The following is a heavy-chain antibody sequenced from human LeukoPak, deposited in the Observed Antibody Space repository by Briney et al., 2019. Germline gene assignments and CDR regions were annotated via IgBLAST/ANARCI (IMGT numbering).Heavy chain of an antibody. D-gene: IGHD1-20*01. CDR3: ARPLSGTTDFDY. Sequence: GGSLGLSCAASGFTFSSYTMNWVRQAPGKGLEWVSLISSSSSYIFYADSVKGRFTISRDNAKKSLYLQMNSLRAGDTAVYYCARPLSGTTDFDYWGQGTLVTVSS. CDR2: ISSSSSYI. J-gene: IGHJ4*02. CDR1: GFTFSSYT. V-gene: IGHV3-21*01.